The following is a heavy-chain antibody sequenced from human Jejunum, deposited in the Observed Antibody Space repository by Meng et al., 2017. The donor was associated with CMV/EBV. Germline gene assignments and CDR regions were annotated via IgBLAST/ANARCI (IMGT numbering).Heavy chain of an antibody. D-gene: IGHD2-2*01. CDR2: ISSSGSTI. J-gene: IGHJ4*02. V-gene: IGHV3-11*01. Sequence: DYSMSWIRQAPGKGLEWLSYISSSGSTIYYADSVKGRFTISRDNAKNSLYLQVNSLRAEDTAVYYCARDKASCSSTSCPRYYFDYWGQGTLVTVSS. CDR1: DYS. CDR3: ARDKASCSSTSCPRYYFDY.